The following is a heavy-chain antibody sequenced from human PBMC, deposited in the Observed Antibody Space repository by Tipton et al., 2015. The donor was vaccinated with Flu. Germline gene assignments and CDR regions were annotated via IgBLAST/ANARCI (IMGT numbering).Heavy chain of an antibody. CDR3: ARGGSSWLRDSGMDI. CDR2: IKQDGSEK. CDR1: GITFSKYW. D-gene: IGHD2-15*01. J-gene: IGHJ6*02. V-gene: IGHV3-7*01. Sequence: SLRLSCAASGITFSKYWMTWVRQAPGKGLEWVANIKQDGSEKYFVDSVKGRFTISRDNAKNSLYLQMNSLRVEDTAVYYCARGGSSWLRDSGMDIWGQGTTVTVSS.